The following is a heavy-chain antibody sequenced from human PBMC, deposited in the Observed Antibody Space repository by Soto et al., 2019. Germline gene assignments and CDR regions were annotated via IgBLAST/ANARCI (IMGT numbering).Heavy chain of an antibody. Sequence: EVQLVESGGGLVKPGGSLRLSCAASGFSFSSYSMNWVRQAPGKGMEWVSSISGSSRYIYYADSVKGRFTISRDNAKKSLYLQMNSLRAEDPAVYYCATDWERGYWGQGTLVTVSS. CDR2: ISGSSRYI. D-gene: IGHD1-1*01. CDR1: GFSFSSYS. CDR3: ATDWERGY. J-gene: IGHJ4*02. V-gene: IGHV3-21*01.